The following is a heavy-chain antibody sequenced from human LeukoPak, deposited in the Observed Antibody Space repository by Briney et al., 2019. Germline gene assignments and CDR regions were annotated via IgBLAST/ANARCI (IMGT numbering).Heavy chain of an antibody. CDR3: ASRKGRGYSGYDGEAFDI. J-gene: IGHJ3*02. V-gene: IGHV1-69*06. CDR2: IIPIFGTA. Sequence: SVKVSCKASGGTFSSYAVSWVRQAPGQGLEWMGGIIPIFGTANYAQKFQGRVTITADKSTSTAYMELSSLRSEDTAVYYCASRKGRGYSGYDGEAFDIWGQGTMVTVSS. D-gene: IGHD5-12*01. CDR1: GGTFSSYA.